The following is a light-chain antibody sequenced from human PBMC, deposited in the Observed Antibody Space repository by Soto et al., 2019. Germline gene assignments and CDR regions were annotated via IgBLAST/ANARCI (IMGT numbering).Light chain of an antibody. CDR2: GAF. CDR3: XXYKNWPPLT. Sequence: EIVMTQSPATLSVSPGETATLSCRASQSVSYNLAWYQQKPGQGPRLLIYGAFTRATGIPARFSGSGSGTDXXXXXXXXQSEXFAVXXXXXYKNWPPLTFGGGTKVEIK. J-gene: IGKJ4*01. V-gene: IGKV3-15*01. CDR1: QSVSYN.